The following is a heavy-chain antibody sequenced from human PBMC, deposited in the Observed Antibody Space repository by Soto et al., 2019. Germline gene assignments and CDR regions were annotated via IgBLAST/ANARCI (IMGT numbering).Heavy chain of an antibody. CDR2: IYYSGST. D-gene: IGHD4-17*01. CDR1: GGSINSGDYY. Sequence: QVQLQESGPGLVKPSQTLSLTCNVSGGSINSGDYYWSWIRQPPGKGLEWIGYIYYSGSTYYNPPLRSRVTLSIDTSKNLFFLKLTSVTAADTAVYYCARIGLTTALLWGQGTLVTVSS. J-gene: IGHJ4*02. CDR3: ARIGLTTALL. V-gene: IGHV4-30-4*01.